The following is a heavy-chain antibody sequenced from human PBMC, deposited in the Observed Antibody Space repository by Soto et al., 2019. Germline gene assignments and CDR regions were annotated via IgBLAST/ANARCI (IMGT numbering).Heavy chain of an antibody. J-gene: IGHJ4*02. D-gene: IGHD3-22*01. Sequence: SVKVSCKASGFRFTSSSVQWVRQARGQRLEWIGWITVGTGNTNYAQKFQERVTITRDMSTSTAYMELSNLRSDDTAVYYCAAGDSSGYYGGWGQGTKVTVSS. CDR2: ITVGTGNT. CDR1: GFRFTSSS. V-gene: IGHV1-58*01. CDR3: AAGDSSGYYGG.